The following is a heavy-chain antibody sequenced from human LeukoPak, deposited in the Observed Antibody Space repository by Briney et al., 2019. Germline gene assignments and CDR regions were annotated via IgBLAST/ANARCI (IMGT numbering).Heavy chain of an antibody. Sequence: ASVKVSCKASGYTFTGYYMHWVRQAPGQGLEWMGWINPNSGGTNYAQKFQERVTITRDMSTSTAYMELSSLRSEDTAVYYCAADPYNDYGDYVAFDIWGQGTMVTVSS. CDR2: INPNSGGT. CDR3: AADPYNDYGDYVAFDI. CDR1: GYTFTGYY. D-gene: IGHD4-17*01. J-gene: IGHJ3*02. V-gene: IGHV1-2*02.